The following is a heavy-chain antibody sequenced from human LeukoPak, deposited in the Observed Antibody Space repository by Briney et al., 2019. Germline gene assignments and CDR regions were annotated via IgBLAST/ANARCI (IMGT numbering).Heavy chain of an antibody. CDR1: GGSVSSGSYF. CDR2: IYYSGST. CDR3: AREIYGDYQFDY. Sequence: PSETLSLTCTVSGGSVSSGSYFWSWIRQPPGKGLEWIGYIYYSGSTNYNPSLKSRVTISVDTSKNQFSLKLSSVTAAGTAVYYCAREIYGDYQFDYWGQGTLVTVSS. J-gene: IGHJ4*02. D-gene: IGHD4-17*01. V-gene: IGHV4-61*01.